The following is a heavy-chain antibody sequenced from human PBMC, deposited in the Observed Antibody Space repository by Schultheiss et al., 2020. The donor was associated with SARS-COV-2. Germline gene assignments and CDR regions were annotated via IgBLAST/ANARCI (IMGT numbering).Heavy chain of an antibody. V-gene: IGHV3-23*01. CDR1: GFTFSSFA. D-gene: IGHD6-13*01. Sequence: GGSLRLSCAASGFTFSSFAMSWVRQVPGKGLEWVSAISGDGYSTYSADSDKGRFTISRDNSKNTLYLQMSSLRAEDTAVYYCARDGSSWLFDAFDIWGQGTMVTVSS. CDR3: ARDGSSWLFDAFDI. J-gene: IGHJ3*02. CDR2: ISGDGYST.